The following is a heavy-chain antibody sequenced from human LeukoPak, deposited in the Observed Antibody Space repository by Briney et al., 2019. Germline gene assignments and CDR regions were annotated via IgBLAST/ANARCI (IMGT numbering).Heavy chain of an antibody. D-gene: IGHD6-19*01. J-gene: IGHJ4*02. CDR2: INLDESKK. Sequence: GSLRLSCAASGFSFNTYWMSWVRQAPGKGLEWVANINLDESKKYYVDSVKGRFTISRDNAKRSLYLQMNSLRAEDTAVYYCAKDRGYSSGWSDYWGQGTLVTVSS. CDR3: AKDRGYSSGWSDY. V-gene: IGHV3-7*03. CDR1: GFSFNTYW.